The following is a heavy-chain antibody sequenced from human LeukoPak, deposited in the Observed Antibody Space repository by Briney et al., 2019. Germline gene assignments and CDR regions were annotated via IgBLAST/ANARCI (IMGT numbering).Heavy chain of an antibody. CDR3: ARRNYGGTLEY. CDR1: GGSLTSGSYY. J-gene: IGHJ4*02. CDR2: IYSGGGT. Sequence: PSKTLSLTCTVPGGSLTSGSYYWAWIRQPPGKGLEWIGSIYSGGGTFYHPSLRTRVTISVDTSQKQFSLTLPSVTAADTAVYYCARRNYGGTLEYWGQGTLVTVSS. D-gene: IGHD4-17*01. V-gene: IGHV4-39*01.